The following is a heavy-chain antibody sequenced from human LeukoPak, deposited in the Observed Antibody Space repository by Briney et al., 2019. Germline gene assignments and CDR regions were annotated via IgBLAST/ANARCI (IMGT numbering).Heavy chain of an antibody. CDR1: GFTFSSYA. V-gene: IGHV3-23*01. Sequence: PGGSLRLSCAASGFTFSSYAMSWVRQAPGKGLEWVSAISGSGGSTYYADSVKGRFTISRDNSKNTLYLQMTSLRAEDTAVYYCAKLTTYRIAAAGTGFDPWGQGTLVTVSS. J-gene: IGHJ5*02. CDR2: ISGSGGST. D-gene: IGHD6-13*01. CDR3: AKLTTYRIAAAGTGFDP.